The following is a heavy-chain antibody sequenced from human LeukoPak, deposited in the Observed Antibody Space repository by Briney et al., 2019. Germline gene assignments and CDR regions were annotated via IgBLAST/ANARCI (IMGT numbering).Heavy chain of an antibody. CDR3: AMGSDYDSAFDI. CDR2: MNPNSGNT. Sequence: ASVKVSCKASGCTFTSYDINWVRQATGQGLEWMGWMNPNSGNTGYAQKFQGRVTMTRNTSISTAYMELSSLRSEDTAVYYCAMGSDYDSAFDIWGQGTMVTVSS. D-gene: IGHD3-16*01. CDR1: GCTFTSYD. J-gene: IGHJ3*02. V-gene: IGHV1-8*01.